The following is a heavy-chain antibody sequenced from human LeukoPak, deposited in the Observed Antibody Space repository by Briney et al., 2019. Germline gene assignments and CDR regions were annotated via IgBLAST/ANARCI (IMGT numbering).Heavy chain of an antibody. J-gene: IGHJ4*02. CDR1: GGSISTYY. V-gene: IGHV4-59*12. Sequence: SETLSLTCTVSGGSISTYYWSWIRQPPGKGLEWIGHIHGSGETNYNPSLKSRVTMSPDTSRNQFSLKVNSVTAADTAVYYCVRGFREFFPFDYWGQGTLVTVSS. CDR3: VRGFREFFPFDY. CDR2: IHGSGET. D-gene: IGHD3-10*01.